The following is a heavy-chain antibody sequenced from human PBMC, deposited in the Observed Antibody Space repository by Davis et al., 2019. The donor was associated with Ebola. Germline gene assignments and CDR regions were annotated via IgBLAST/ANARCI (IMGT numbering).Heavy chain of an antibody. CDR2: IQNAYST. CDR3: SRGGAVKFDY. J-gene: IGHJ4*02. V-gene: IGHV3-69-1*01. Sequence: GESLKISCKGSGYTFSSFWMNWVRQAPGKGLEWVSVIQNAYSTYYADSVKGRFTISRDNTKNSLYLQMNSLRDEDTALYYCSRGGAVKFDYWGQGTLVTVSS. CDR1: GYTFSSFW. D-gene: IGHD4-17*01.